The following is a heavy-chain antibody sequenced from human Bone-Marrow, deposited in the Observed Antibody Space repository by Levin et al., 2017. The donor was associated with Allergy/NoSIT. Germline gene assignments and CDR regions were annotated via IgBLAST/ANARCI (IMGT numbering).Heavy chain of an antibody. Sequence: PGGSLRLSCAASGFTFSSYGMHWVRQAPGKGLEWVAVISYDGSNKYYADSVKGRFTISRDNSKNTLYLQMNSLRAEDTAVYYCATGRLGAFDIWGQGTMVTVSS. CDR3: ATGRLGAFDI. V-gene: IGHV3-30*03. CDR1: GFTFSSYG. J-gene: IGHJ3*02. D-gene: IGHD3-10*01. CDR2: ISYDGSNK.